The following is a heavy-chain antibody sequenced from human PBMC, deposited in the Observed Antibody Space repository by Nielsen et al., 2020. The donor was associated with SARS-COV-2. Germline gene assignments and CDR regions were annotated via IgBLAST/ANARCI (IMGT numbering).Heavy chain of an antibody. D-gene: IGHD3-10*01. J-gene: IGHJ4*02. CDR3: VKDPFGYGSGNYYNGDY. V-gene: IGHV3-30*18. CDR2: ISYDGSNK. CDR1: GFIFNTYG. Sequence: GESLKISCEASGFIFNTYGMHWVRQASGKGLEWVAFISYDGSNKYYADSVKGRFTISRDNSKNTLYLQMNSLRDEDTAVYYCVKDPFGYGSGNYYNGDYWGQGTLVTVS.